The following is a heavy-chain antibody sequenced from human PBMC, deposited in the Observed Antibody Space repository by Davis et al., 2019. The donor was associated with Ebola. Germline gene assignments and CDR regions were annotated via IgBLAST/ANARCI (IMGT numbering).Heavy chain of an antibody. D-gene: IGHD6-19*01. J-gene: IGHJ3*01. V-gene: IGHV3-23*01. CDR1: GFTFSSYA. Sequence: GGSLRLSCVASGFTFSSYAMNWVRLAPGKGLEWVSAISASGGSTCYADSVKGRFTISRDNSKNTLHLQMNSLRVEDTAIYYCAKDTSNVWFDVWGQGTMVTVAS. CDR3: AKDTSNVWFDV. CDR2: ISASGGST.